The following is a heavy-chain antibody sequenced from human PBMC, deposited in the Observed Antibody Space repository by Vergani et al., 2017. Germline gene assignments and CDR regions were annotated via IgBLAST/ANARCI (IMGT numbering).Heavy chain of an antibody. Sequence: QVQLVQSGAEVKKPGASVKVSCKASGYTFTGYYMHWVRQAPGQGLEWMGWINPISGGTNYAQKFQGRVTMTRDTSISTAYMELSRLRSDDTAVYYCARDASRIAARPHVYYFDYWGQGTLVTVSS. V-gene: IGHV1-2*02. CDR1: GYTFTGYY. CDR2: INPISGGT. J-gene: IGHJ4*02. CDR3: ARDASRIAARPHVYYFDY. D-gene: IGHD6-6*01.